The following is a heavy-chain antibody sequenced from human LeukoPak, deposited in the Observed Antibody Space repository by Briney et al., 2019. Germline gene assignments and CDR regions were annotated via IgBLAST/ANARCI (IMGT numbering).Heavy chain of an antibody. Sequence: SVKVSCKASGGTFSSYAISWVRQAPGQGLEWMGGIIPIFGTANYAQKFQGRVTITTDESTSTAYMELSSLRSEDTAVYYCARERAYNWNYFHGWYFDLWGRGTLVTVSS. D-gene: IGHD1-7*01. CDR2: IIPIFGTA. J-gene: IGHJ2*01. CDR3: ARERAYNWNYFHGWYFDL. V-gene: IGHV1-69*05. CDR1: GGTFSSYA.